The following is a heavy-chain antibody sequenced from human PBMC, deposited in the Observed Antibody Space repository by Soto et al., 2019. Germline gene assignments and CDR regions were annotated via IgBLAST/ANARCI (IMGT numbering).Heavy chain of an antibody. CDR3: ARGRYGDY. CDR1: GYDFTTYG. Sequence: QVHLVQSGAEVKKSGASVKVSCKGSGYDFTTYGITWVRQAPGQGLERMAWISAHNGNTDYAQKLQGRVTVTRDTSTSRAYMELRSLRSDDTDVYYCARGRYGDYWGQGALVTVSS. CDR2: ISAHNGNT. V-gene: IGHV1-18*01. J-gene: IGHJ4*02. D-gene: IGHD1-1*01.